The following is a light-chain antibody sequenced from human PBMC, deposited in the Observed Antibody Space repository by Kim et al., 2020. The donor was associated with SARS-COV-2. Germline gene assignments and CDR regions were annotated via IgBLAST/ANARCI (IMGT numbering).Light chain of an antibody. CDR2: DVN. J-gene: IGLJ2*01. V-gene: IGLV2-11*03. Sequence: GQSLSIFCTGTSSDGGGYEYVSWYQQHPGKVPKLMIYDVNRRPSGVPDRFSGSKSGNTASLTISGLQADDEADYYCCSYAGSYTALFGGGTKLTVL. CDR1: SSDGGGYEY. CDR3: CSYAGSYTAL.